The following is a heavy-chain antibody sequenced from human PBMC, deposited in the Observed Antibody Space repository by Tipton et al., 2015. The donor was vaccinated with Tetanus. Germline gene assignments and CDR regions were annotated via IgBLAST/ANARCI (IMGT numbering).Heavy chain of an antibody. J-gene: IGHJ5*02. CDR3: AIDRGYPNNWFGP. CDR2: ITGNGDAT. CDR1: GFTFSSNG. Sequence: SLRLSCADSGFTFSSNGVGWVRQAPAKGLEWVSTITGNGDATYYADSVKGRFTISRDNSKNTLYLQMNSLRVEDTAVYYCAIDRGYPNNWFGPWGQGALVIVSS. V-gene: IGHV3-23*01. D-gene: IGHD6-13*01.